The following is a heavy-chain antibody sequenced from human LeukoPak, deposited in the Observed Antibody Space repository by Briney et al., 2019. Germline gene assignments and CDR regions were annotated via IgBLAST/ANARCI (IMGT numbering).Heavy chain of an antibody. J-gene: IGHJ4*02. CDR1: GFTFSSYW. CDR3: ARSSGDYYGSGSPYFDY. Sequence: GGSLRLSCAASGFTFSSYWMSWVRQAPGKGLEWVANIKQDGSEKYYVDSVKGRFTMSRDNAKNSLYLQMNSLRAEDTAVYYCARSSGDYYGSGSPYFDYWGQGTLVTVSS. D-gene: IGHD3-10*01. V-gene: IGHV3-7*01. CDR2: IKQDGSEK.